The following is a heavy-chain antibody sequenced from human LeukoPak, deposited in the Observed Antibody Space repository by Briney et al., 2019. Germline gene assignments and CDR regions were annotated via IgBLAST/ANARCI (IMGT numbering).Heavy chain of an antibody. V-gene: IGHV3-33*06. CDR3: AKEVGTRGDY. J-gene: IGHJ4*02. CDR2: IWYDGSNK. D-gene: IGHD2-21*02. CDR1: GFTFSSYG. Sequence: GGSLRLSCAASGFTFSSYGMHWVRQAPGKGLERVAVIWYDGSNKYYADSVKGRFTISRDNSKNTLYLQMNSLRAEDTAVYYCAKEVGTRGDYWGQGTLVTVSS.